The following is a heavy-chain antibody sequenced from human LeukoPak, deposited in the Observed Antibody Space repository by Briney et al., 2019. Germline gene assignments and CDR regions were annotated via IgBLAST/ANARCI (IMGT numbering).Heavy chain of an antibody. CDR3: ARDSLVRGVTAYYFDY. J-gene: IGHJ4*02. CDR2: INHSGST. D-gene: IGHD3-10*01. Sequence: SETLSLTCAVYGGSFSGYYWSWIRQPPGKGLEWIGEINHSGSTNYNPSLKSRVTISVDTSKNQFSLKLSSVTAADTAVYYCARDSLVRGVTAYYFDYWGQGTLVTVSS. V-gene: IGHV4-34*01. CDR1: GGSFSGYY.